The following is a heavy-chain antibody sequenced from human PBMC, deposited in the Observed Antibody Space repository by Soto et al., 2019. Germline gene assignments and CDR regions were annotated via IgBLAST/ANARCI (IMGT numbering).Heavy chain of an antibody. V-gene: IGHV1-69*12. D-gene: IGHD3-3*02. CDR2: IMPVFSTP. CDR1: GGTFRTSA. Sequence: QVQLVQSGAEVKKPGSSVKVSCKTSGGTFRTSAISWVRQAPGQGLEGMGGIMPVFSTPDYAQKLQGRVTITADESTGTAYMELSSLRSEDTAVYYCARDKDRQQLGGNYYYIMDVWGQGTTVTVSS. J-gene: IGHJ6*01. CDR3: ARDKDRQQLGGNYYYIMDV.